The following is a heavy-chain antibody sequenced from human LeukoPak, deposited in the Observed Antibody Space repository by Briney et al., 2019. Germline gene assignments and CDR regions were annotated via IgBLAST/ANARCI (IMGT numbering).Heavy chain of an antibody. D-gene: IGHD3-3*01. J-gene: IGHJ6*03. CDR2: IYTSGST. CDR1: GGSISSGSYY. V-gene: IGHV4-61*02. CDR3: ARETGVYDFWSGYWGPHYMDV. Sequence: PSQTLSLTCTVSGGSISSGSYYWSWIRQPAGKGLEWIGRIYTSGSTNYNPSLKSRVTISVDTSKNQFSLKLSSVTAADTAVYYCARETGVYDFWSGYWGPHYMDVWGKGTTVTVSS.